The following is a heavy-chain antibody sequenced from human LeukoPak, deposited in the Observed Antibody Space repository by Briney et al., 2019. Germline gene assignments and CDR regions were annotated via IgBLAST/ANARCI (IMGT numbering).Heavy chain of an antibody. D-gene: IGHD2-15*01. CDR2: IPYDGSNK. Sequence: GRSLRLSCATSAFTFSSYAMHWVRQAPGKGLEWVAVIPYDGSNKYYADSVKGRFTISRDNSENTLYLQMDSLRPEDTAVYYCARDRCSGGSCSVGYWGQGTLVIVSS. CDR3: ARDRCSGGSCSVGY. J-gene: IGHJ4*02. V-gene: IGHV3-30-3*01. CDR1: AFTFSSYA.